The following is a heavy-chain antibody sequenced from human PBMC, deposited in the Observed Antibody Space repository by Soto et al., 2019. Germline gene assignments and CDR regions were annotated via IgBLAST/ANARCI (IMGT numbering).Heavy chain of an antibody. J-gene: IGHJ5*02. CDR3: ARRKLWFGELSSSNWFDP. V-gene: IGHV4-31*03. CDR2: IYYSGST. CDR1: GGSISSGGYY. Sequence: PSETLSLTCTVSGGSISSGGYYWSWIRQHPGKGLEWIGYIYYSGSTYYNPSLKSRVTISVDTSKNQFSLKLSSVTAADTAVYYCARRKLWFGELSSSNWFDPWGQGTLVTVSS. D-gene: IGHD3-10*01.